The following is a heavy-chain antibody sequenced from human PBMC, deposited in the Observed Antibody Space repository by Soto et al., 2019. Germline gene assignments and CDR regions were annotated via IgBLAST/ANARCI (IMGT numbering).Heavy chain of an antibody. Sequence: GGSLRLSCAASGFTFSSYGMHWVRQAPGKGLEWVAVIWYDGSNKYYADSVKGRFTISRDNSKNTLYLQMNSLRAEDTAVYYCARDLGYCSGGSCYLVYYYYYMDVWGKGTTVTVS. CDR3: ARDLGYCSGGSCYLVYYYYYMDV. CDR2: IWYDGSNK. J-gene: IGHJ6*03. V-gene: IGHV3-33*01. CDR1: GFTFSSYG. D-gene: IGHD2-15*01.